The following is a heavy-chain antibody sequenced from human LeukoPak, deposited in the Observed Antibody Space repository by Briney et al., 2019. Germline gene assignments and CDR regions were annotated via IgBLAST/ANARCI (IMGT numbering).Heavy chain of an antibody. CDR2: VHLDGRT. V-gene: IGHV4-4*02. CDR1: W. D-gene: IGHD3-3*01. CDR3: AREGGFYRPLDY. Sequence: WIGWVRQMPGKGLEWIGEVHLDGRTNYNPSLESRLTMSVDVSENQVSLKLTSVTAADTAVYYCAREGGFYRPLDYSGQGTLVTVSS. J-gene: IGHJ4*02.